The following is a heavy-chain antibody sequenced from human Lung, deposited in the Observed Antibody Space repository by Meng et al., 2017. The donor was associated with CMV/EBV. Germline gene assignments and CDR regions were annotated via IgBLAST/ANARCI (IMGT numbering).Heavy chain of an antibody. CDR2: IIPIFGTA. V-gene: IGHV1-69*05. D-gene: IGHD2-2*01. Sequence: ITLVRQAPGQGLEWMGGIIPIFGTANYAQKFQGRVTITTDESTSTAYMELSSLRSEDTAVYYCAGAQDIVVVPAAKGTDPYNWFDPWGQGTLVTVSS. J-gene: IGHJ5*02. CDR3: AGAQDIVVVPAAKGTDPYNWFDP.